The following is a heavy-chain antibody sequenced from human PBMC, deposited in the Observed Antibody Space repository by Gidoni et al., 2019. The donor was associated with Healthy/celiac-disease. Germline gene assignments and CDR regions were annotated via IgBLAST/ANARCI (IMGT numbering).Heavy chain of an antibody. Sequence: QVQLVQSGAEVKKPGSSVKVSCKASGGTFSSYAISWGRQAPGQGLEWMGGIIPIFGTANYAQKFQGRVTITADESTSTAYMELSSLRSEDTAVYYCASSIVVVVAATSYYYYYGMDVWGQGTTVTVSS. CDR2: IIPIFGTA. D-gene: IGHD2-15*01. CDR3: ASSIVVVVAATSYYYYYGMDV. V-gene: IGHV1-69*01. J-gene: IGHJ6*02. CDR1: GGTFSSYA.